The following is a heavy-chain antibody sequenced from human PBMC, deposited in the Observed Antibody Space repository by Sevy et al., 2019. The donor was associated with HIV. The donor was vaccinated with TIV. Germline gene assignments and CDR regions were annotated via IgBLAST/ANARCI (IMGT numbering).Heavy chain of an antibody. Sequence: GGSLRLSCAASGFSFSNFDVHWVRQAPGKGLEWVAVIWYDGSNDYYADSVKGRFTISRDNSRNTLYLQMNSLRTEDTALYYCARDQVGSIDYWGQGTLVTVSS. V-gene: IGHV3-33*01. CDR3: ARDQVGSIDY. CDR1: GFSFSNFD. CDR2: IWYDGSND. D-gene: IGHD1-26*01. J-gene: IGHJ4*02.